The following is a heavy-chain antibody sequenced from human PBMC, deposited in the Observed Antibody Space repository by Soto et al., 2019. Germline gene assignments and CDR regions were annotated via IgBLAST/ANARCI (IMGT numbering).Heavy chain of an antibody. J-gene: IGHJ4*02. D-gene: IGHD3-22*01. CDR2: ISAYNGNT. CDR3: ARAKYYYDSSGDFDY. CDR1: GYTFTSYG. V-gene: IGHV1-18*04. Sequence: ASVKVSCKASGYTFTSYGISWGRQAPGQGLEWMGWISAYNGNTNYAQKLQGRVTMTTDTSTSTAYMELRSLRSDDTAVYYCARAKYYYDSSGDFDYWGQGTLVTVSS.